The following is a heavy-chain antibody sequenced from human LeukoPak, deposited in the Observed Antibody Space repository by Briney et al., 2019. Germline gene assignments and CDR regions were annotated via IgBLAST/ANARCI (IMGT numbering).Heavy chain of an antibody. CDR2: IYHSGST. Sequence: SGTLSLTCAVSGGSISSSNWWSWVRQPPGKGLELIGEIYHSGSTDYNPSLRSRVTISVDTSKSQFSLKLSSVTAADTAVYYCASGRGLYSFYAFDIWGQGTMVTVSS. J-gene: IGHJ3*02. CDR1: GGSISSSNW. D-gene: IGHD5-18*01. CDR3: ASGRGLYSFYAFDI. V-gene: IGHV4-4*02.